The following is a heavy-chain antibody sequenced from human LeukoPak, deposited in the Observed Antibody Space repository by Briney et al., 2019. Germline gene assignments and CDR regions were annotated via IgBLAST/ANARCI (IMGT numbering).Heavy chain of an antibody. D-gene: IGHD1-26*01. CDR1: GFPFSSYA. CDR2: ISYDGSNK. CDR3: AKGSRNQQIVGATTVDH. V-gene: IGHV3-30-3*01. J-gene: IGHJ5*02. Sequence: GGSLRLSCAASGFPFSSYAMHWVRQAPGKGLEWVAVISYDGSNKYYADSVEGRFTISRDNSKNTLYLQMNSLRAEDTAVYYCAKGSRNQQIVGATTVDHWGQGTLVTVSS.